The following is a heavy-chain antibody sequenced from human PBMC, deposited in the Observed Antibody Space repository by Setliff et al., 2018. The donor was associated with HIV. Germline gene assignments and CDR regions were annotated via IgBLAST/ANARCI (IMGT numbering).Heavy chain of an antibody. CDR1: GGSITSGNYF. CDR2: MYTDGST. D-gene: IGHD5-12*01. J-gene: IGHJ4*01. V-gene: IGHV4-61*09. CDR3: ARDSRWLQFPYFDS. Sequence: SETLSLSCTVSGGSITSGNYFWSWIRQPAGKGLEWIGHMYTDGSTNYNPSFKSRVTISADTSKNQFSLKLSSVTAADTAVYYCARDSRWLQFPYFDSWGQGTPVTVSS.